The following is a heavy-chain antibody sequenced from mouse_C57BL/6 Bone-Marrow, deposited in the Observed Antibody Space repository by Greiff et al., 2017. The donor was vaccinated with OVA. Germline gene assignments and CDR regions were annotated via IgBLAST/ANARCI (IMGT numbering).Heavy chain of an antibody. J-gene: IGHJ4*01. V-gene: IGHV1-81*01. CDR2: IYPSSGNT. CDR3: ARERQGYAMDY. CDR1: GYTFTSYG. Sequence: QVTLKVSGAELARPGASVKLSCKASGYTFTSYGISWVKQRTGQGLEWIGEIYPSSGNTYYNEKFNGKATLTADKSSSPAYMELRSLTSEDSAVYFCARERQGYAMDYWGQGTSVTVSS.